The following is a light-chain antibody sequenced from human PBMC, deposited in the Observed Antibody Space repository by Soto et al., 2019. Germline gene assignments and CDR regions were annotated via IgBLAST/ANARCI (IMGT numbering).Light chain of an antibody. J-gene: IGLJ2*01. CDR1: SSNIGAGFD. V-gene: IGLV1-40*01. CDR2: AND. Sequence: QSVLTQPPSVSGAPGQRLTISCAGTSSNIGAGFDVHWYQQLPGTAPKLLIYANDDRPSGVPDRFSGSTSGTSASLAITGLXAEDAADYYCQSYDNSLLAYVFGGGTKVTVL. CDR3: QSYDNSLLAYV.